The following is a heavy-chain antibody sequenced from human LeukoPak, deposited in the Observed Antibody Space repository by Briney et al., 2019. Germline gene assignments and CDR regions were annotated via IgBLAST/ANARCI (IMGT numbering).Heavy chain of an antibody. CDR2: FDLEDGET. CDR1: GYTLTELS. V-gene: IGHV1-24*01. Sequence: ASVKVSCKVSGYTLTELSMHWVRQAPGKGLEWMGGFDLEDGETIYAQKFQGRVTMTEDTSTDTAYMELSSLRSEDTAVYYCATSVASDGGYYTKDVFAIWGQGTMVTVSS. J-gene: IGHJ3*02. CDR3: ATSVASDGGYYTKDVFAI. D-gene: IGHD3-3*01.